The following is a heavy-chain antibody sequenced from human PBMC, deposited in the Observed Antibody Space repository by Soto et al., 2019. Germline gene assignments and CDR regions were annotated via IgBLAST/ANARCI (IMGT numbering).Heavy chain of an antibody. Sequence: SVKVSCTASGGTFSSYAISWVRQAPGQGLEWMGGITPIFGTANYAQKFQGRVTITADESTSTAYMELSSLRSEDTAVYYCARGDGSYYYFDYLGQGALVTVSS. CDR2: ITPIFGTA. D-gene: IGHD1-26*01. V-gene: IGHV1-69*13. CDR1: GGTFSSYA. CDR3: ARGDGSYYYFDY. J-gene: IGHJ4*02.